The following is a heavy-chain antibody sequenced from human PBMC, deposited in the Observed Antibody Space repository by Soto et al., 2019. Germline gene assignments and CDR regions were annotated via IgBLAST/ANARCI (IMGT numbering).Heavy chain of an antibody. CDR3: AKDHLVRGEGGMDV. Sequence: QGQLVESGGGVVQAGRSLRLSSAASGFTFGSYGMHWVRQAPGKGLEWVAVISYDGSNKYYADSVKGRFTISRDNSKNTLYLQMNSLRAEDTAVYYCAKDHLVRGEGGMDVWGQGTTVTVSS. V-gene: IGHV3-30*18. J-gene: IGHJ6*02. D-gene: IGHD3-10*01. CDR2: ISYDGSNK. CDR1: GFTFGSYG.